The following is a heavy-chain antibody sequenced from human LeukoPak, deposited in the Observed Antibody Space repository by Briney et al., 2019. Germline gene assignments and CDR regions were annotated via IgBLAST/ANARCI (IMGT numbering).Heavy chain of an antibody. Sequence: GGSLRLSCTASGFNFGDYAMSWVRQAPGKGLEWVGFIRSKAYGGTTEYAASVKGRFTISRDDSKSIAYLQMNSLKTEDTAVYYCTRKGNDFWSGYSGWFDPWGQGTLVTVSS. CDR3: TRKGNDFWSGYSGWFDP. D-gene: IGHD3-3*01. CDR2: IRSKAYGGTT. V-gene: IGHV3-49*04. CDR1: GFNFGDYA. J-gene: IGHJ5*02.